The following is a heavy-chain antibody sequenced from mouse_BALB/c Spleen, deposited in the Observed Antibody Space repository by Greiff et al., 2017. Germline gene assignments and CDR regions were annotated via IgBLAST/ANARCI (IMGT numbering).Heavy chain of an antibody. CDR3: TRGRAPRDLFDY. Sequence: EVQLQQSGTVLARPGASVKMSCKASGYTFTSYWMHWVKQRPGQGLEWIGAIYPGNSDTSYNQKFKGKAKLTAVTSTSTAYMELSSLTNEDSAVYYCTRGRAPRDLFDYWGQGTTLTVSS. CDR2: IYPGNSDT. D-gene: IGHD3-3*01. V-gene: IGHV1-5*01. J-gene: IGHJ2*01. CDR1: GYTFTSYW.